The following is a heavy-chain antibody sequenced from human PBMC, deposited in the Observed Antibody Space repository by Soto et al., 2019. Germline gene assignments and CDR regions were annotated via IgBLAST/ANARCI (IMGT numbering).Heavy chain of an antibody. CDR2: ISYDGSNK. CDR3: AKDIITGTTGY. V-gene: IGHV3-30*18. CDR1: GFTFSSYG. Sequence: VQLVESGGGVVQPGRSLRLSCAASGFTFSSYGMHWVRQAPGKGLEWVAVISYDGSNKYYADSVKGRFTISRDNSKNTLYLQMNSLRAEDTAVYYCAKDIITGTTGYWGQGTLVTVSS. J-gene: IGHJ4*02. D-gene: IGHD1-7*01.